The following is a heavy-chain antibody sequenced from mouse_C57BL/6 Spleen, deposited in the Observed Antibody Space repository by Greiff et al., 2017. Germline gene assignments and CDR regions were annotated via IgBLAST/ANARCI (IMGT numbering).Heavy chain of an antibody. CDR1: GFTFSSYG. D-gene: IGHD2-4*01. V-gene: IGHV5-6*01. CDR3: ERHCDNDGHAMDY. Sequence: EVKLVESGGDLVKPGGSLKLSCAASGFTFSSYGMSWVRQTPDKRLEWVATISSGGSYTYYPDSVKGRFTISRDNAKNTLNLQMSSLKSEDKAMYCCERHCDNDGHAMDYWGQGTSVTVSS. J-gene: IGHJ4*01. CDR2: ISSGGSYT.